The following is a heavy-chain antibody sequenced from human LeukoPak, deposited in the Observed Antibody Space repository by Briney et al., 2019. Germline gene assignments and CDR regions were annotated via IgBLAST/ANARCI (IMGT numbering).Heavy chain of an antibody. Sequence: SETLSLTCTVSGGSISSSYWGWVRQPPGKGLEWIGYISYIGSTNNNPALKSRVTISVDTSKTQFSLKMNSVTAAETAVYYCARQSQYSGYQATEYWG. V-gene: IGHV4-59*08. D-gene: IGHD5-12*01. J-gene: IGHJ4*01. CDR2: ISYIGST. CDR3: ARQSQYSGYQATEY. CDR1: GGSISSSY.